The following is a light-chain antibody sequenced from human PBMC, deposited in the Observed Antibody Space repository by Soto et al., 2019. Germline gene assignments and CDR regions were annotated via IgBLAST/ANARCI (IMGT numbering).Light chain of an antibody. CDR3: SSYTGSTNYV. V-gene: IGLV2-14*01. CDR1: SSDVGIYNY. Sequence: QSALTQPASVSGSPGQSITISCTGTSSDVGIYNYVSWYQQRPGKAPKLMIYQVTNRPSGVSNRFSGSKSGNTASLTISGLKAEDEADYYCSSYTGSTNYVFGTGTKV. J-gene: IGLJ1*01. CDR2: QVT.